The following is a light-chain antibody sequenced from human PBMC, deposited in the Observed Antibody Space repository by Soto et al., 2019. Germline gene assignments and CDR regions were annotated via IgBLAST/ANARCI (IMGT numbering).Light chain of an antibody. CDR1: SSDIGRYSY. J-gene: IGLJ2*01. Sequence: QSVLTQPASVSGSPGQSIAISCSGTSSDIGRYSYVSWYQQHPGKAPKLIIYEVSYRPSGVSTRFSGSKSDNTASLTISGLQAEDEADYFCRSYSTTSSPHVLFGGGTKLTVL. CDR2: EVS. CDR3: RSYSTTSSPHVL. V-gene: IGLV2-14*01.